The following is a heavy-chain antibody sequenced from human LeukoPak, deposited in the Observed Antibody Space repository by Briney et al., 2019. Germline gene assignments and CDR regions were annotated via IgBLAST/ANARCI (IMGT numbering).Heavy chain of an antibody. V-gene: IGHV4-34*01. Sequence: SETLSLTCAVYGLSFSGYYWSWIRQPPGKGLEWIGEINHSGSTNYNPSLKSRVTISVDTSKNQFSLKLSSVTAADTAVYYCATQGDGYNWGQGTLVTVSS. CDR3: ATQGDGYN. D-gene: IGHD5-24*01. J-gene: IGHJ4*02. CDR1: GLSFSGYY. CDR2: INHSGST.